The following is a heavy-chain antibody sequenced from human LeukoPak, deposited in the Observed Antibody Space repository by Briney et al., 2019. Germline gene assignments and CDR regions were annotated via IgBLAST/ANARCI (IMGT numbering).Heavy chain of an antibody. CDR1: GFTFSSYA. D-gene: IGHD6-13*01. Sequence: GGSLRLSRAASGFTFSSYAMHWVRQAPGKGLEWVAVISYDGSNKYYADSVKGRFTISRDNSKNTLYLQMNSLRAEDTAVYYCARDTGSSWYGDFDYWGQGTLVTVSS. CDR2: ISYDGSNK. J-gene: IGHJ4*02. V-gene: IGHV3-30*04. CDR3: ARDTGSSWYGDFDY.